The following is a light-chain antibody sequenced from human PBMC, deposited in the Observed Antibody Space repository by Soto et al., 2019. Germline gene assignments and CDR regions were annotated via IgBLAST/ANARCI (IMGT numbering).Light chain of an antibody. Sequence: IVLTQSPGTLSPPPGERATLSCRASQSVSNNYLAWYQQTPGQAPRLLIYGASNRATGIPDRFSGSGSGTDFTLTISRLEAEDFAVYYCQQYGSSGTFGQGTKVDIK. CDR2: GAS. J-gene: IGKJ1*01. CDR3: QQYGSSGT. CDR1: QSVSNNY. V-gene: IGKV3-20*01.